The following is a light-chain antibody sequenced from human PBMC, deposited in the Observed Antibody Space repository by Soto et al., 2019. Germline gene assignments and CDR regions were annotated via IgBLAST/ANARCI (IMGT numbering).Light chain of an antibody. CDR3: SAYTASSTLV. J-gene: IGLJ3*02. V-gene: IGLV2-14*01. CDR1: MRDVGAYNL. Sequence: QSALTQPASVSGSAGQSITISCSGTMRDVGAYNLVSWYQQHPGTAPKLIIYEVRNRPSGISSRFSGSRSGNTASLTISGLQSENEGDYHCSAYTASSTLVFGGGTKLTVL. CDR2: EVR.